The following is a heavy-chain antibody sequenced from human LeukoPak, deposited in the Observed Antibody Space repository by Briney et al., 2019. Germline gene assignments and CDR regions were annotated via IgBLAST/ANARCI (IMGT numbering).Heavy chain of an antibody. Sequence: SETLSLTCAVYGGSFSGYYWSWIRQPPGKGLEWIGEINHSGSTNYNPSLKSRVTISVDTSKNQFSLKPSSVTAADTAVYYCXXXXXXXXVPAAINGMDVWGQGTTVTVSS. D-gene: IGHD2-2*02. V-gene: IGHV4-34*01. J-gene: IGHJ6*02. CDR1: GGSFSGYY. CDR3: XXXXXXXXVPAAINGMDV. CDR2: INHSGST.